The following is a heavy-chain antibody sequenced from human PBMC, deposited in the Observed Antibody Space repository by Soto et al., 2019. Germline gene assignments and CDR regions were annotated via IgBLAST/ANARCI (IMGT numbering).Heavy chain of an antibody. V-gene: IGHV3-30-3*01. CDR1: GFTFSSYA. J-gene: IGHJ3*02. D-gene: IGHD3-9*01. CDR2: ISYDGSNK. CDR3: ARPLLRYFDWSSAFDI. Sequence: GGSLRLSCAASGFTFSSYAMHWVRQAPGKGLEWVAVISYDGSNKYYADSVKGRFTISRDNSKNTLYLQMNSLRAEDTAVYYCARPLLRYFDWSSAFDIWGQGTMVTVSS.